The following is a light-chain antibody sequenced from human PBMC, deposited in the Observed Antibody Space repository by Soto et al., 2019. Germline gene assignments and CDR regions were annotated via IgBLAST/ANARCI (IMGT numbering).Light chain of an antibody. V-gene: IGKV3-20*01. Sequence: EIVLTQSPGTLSLSPGERATLSCRASQSVSSNSLAWYQQKPGQAPSLLMYAASTRATGIPDRFSGSGSGSGTDFTLTISRLEPEDFAVYYCQQYISSPWTFGQGTKVEIK. CDR3: QQYISSPWT. J-gene: IGKJ1*01. CDR1: QSVSSNS. CDR2: AAS.